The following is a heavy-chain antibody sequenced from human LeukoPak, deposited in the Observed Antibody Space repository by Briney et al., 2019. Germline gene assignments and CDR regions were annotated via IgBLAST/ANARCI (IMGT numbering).Heavy chain of an antibody. CDR2: VYYSGTI. V-gene: IGHV4-59*08. J-gene: IGHJ1*01. CDR3: ARHGTAAGPFQL. D-gene: IGHD2-21*02. CDR1: GGAIDDYY. Sequence: SETLSLTCTVSGGAIDDYYWSWIRQPPGKGLEWIAYVYYSGTINYNPSLESRVTISVDTSKNQFSLRLTSVAAANTAVYYCARHGTAAGPFQLWGQGTLVTVSS.